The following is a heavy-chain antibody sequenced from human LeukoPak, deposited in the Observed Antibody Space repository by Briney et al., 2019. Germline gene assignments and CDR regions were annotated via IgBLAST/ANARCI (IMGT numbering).Heavy chain of an antibody. CDR1: GFTFSSYS. J-gene: IGHJ1*01. D-gene: IGHD3-16*02. CDR3: AKSRGTSLSQYFQH. CDR2: ITESGSYI. Sequence: KSGGSLRLSCAASGFTFSSYSMNWVRQAPGKGLEYVSSITESGSYIYYADSMKGRFTISRDNAKNSLFLQMNSLRVEDTAVYYCAKSRGTSLSQYFQHWGQGALVTVSS. V-gene: IGHV3-21*01.